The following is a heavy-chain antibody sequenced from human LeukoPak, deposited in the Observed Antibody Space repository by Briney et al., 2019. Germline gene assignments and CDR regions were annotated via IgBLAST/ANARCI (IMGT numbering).Heavy chain of an antibody. V-gene: IGHV3-30*18. D-gene: IGHD6-19*01. CDR1: GFTFSSYG. CDR3: AKWGSTGWSGSYSGLDV. Sequence: GGSLRLSCAASGFTFSSYGMHWVRQAPGKGLEWVAVISFDGINKYYTDSVKGRFTISRGKSQNTLSLQMNRLRVDDTAVYYCAKWGSTGWSGSYSGLDVWGQGTTVTVSS. CDR2: ISFDGINK. J-gene: IGHJ6*02.